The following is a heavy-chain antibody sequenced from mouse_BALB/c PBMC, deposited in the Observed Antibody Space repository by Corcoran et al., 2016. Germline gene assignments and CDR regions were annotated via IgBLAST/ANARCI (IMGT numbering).Heavy chain of an antibody. D-gene: IGHD2-1*01. V-gene: IGHV1-9*01. J-gene: IGHJ3*01. Sequence: QVQLQQSGAELMKPGASVKISCKATGYTYSSYWREWVKQRPGHGLEWIGEILPGSGSTNYNEKFKGKATFTADTSSNTAYMQLSSLTSEDSAVYYCARGNTWFAYWGQGTLVTVSA. CDR2: ILPGSGST. CDR3: ARGNTWFAY. CDR1: GYTYSSYW.